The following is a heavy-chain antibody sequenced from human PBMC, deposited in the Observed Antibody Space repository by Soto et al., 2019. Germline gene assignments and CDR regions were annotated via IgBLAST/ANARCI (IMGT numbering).Heavy chain of an antibody. J-gene: IGHJ4*02. CDR3: ARRIVGAIKGFDY. CDR2: IHYSGSS. D-gene: IGHD1-26*01. V-gene: IGHV4-39*01. Sequence: TSETLSLTCTVSSGSISNNNFYWGWIRQAPGKGLEWIGNIHYSGSSSYNPSLKSRVTLSVDTSKNQFSLKLGSVTAADTAVYYCARRIVGAIKGFDYWGQGTLVTVSS. CDR1: SGSISNNNFY.